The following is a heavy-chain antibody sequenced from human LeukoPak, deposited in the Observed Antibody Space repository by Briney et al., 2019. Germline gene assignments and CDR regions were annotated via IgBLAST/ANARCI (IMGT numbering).Heavy chain of an antibody. Sequence: GGSLRLSCAASGFTFSSYAMSWVRQAPGKGLEWFSAISGSGGSTYYADSVKGRFTISRDNSKNTLYLQMNSLRAEDTAVYYCAKDHSSGWPENWFDPWGQGTLVTVSS. CDR1: GFTFSSYA. CDR3: AKDHSSGWPENWFDP. CDR2: ISGSGGST. D-gene: IGHD6-19*01. V-gene: IGHV3-23*01. J-gene: IGHJ5*02.